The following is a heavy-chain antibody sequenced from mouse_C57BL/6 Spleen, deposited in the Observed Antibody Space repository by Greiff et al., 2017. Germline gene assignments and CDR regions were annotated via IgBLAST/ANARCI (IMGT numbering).Heavy chain of an antibody. CDR3: ARGSLYEYDARYFDY. Sequence: DVMLVESGGGLVKPGGSLKLSCAASGFTFSSYAMSWVRQTPEKRLEWVATISDGGSYTYYPDNVKGRFTISRDNAKNNLYLQMSHLKSEDTAMYYCARGSLYEYDARYFDYWGQGTTLTVSS. J-gene: IGHJ2*01. CDR2: ISDGGSYT. CDR1: GFTFSSYA. V-gene: IGHV5-4*03. D-gene: IGHD2-4*01.